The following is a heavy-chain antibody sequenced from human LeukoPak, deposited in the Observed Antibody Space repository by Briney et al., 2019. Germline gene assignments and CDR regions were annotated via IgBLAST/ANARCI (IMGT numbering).Heavy chain of an antibody. J-gene: IGHJ4*02. D-gene: IGHD3-22*01. V-gene: IGHV4-39*01. CDR1: GGSISSSSYY. Sequence: SETLSLTCTVSGGSISSSSYYWGWIRQPPGKGLEWIGSIYYSGTTYYNPSLKSRVTISVDTSKNQFSLKLSSVTAADTAVYYCARRNYYDSSGYYFDYWGQGTLVTVSS. CDR2: IYYSGTT. CDR3: ARRNYYDSSGYYFDY.